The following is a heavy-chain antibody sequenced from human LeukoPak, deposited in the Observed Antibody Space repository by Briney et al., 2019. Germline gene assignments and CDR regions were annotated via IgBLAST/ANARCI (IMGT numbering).Heavy chain of an antibody. CDR2: IYHSGST. CDR3: ARDLDGYNLLPLDP. J-gene: IGHJ5*02. Sequence: KPSETLSLTCTVSGYSISGGYYWGWIRQPPGKGLEWIGSIYHSGSTYYNPSLKSRVTISVDTSKNQFSLKLSSVTAADTAVYYCARDLDGYNLLPLDPWGQGTLVTVSS. D-gene: IGHD5-24*01. V-gene: IGHV4-38-2*02. CDR1: GYSISGGYY.